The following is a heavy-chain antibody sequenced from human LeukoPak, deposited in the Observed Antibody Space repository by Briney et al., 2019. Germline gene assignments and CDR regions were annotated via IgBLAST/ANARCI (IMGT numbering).Heavy chain of an antibody. D-gene: IGHD2-15*01. Sequence: GGSLRFSCAASGFTFSSYAMSWVRQAPGKGLEWVSAISGSGGSTYYADSVKGRFTISRDNSKNTLYLQMNSLRAEDTAVYYCAKAPRCSGGSCYSVYYYYGMDVWGQGTTVTVSS. CDR1: GFTFSSYA. J-gene: IGHJ6*02. CDR2: ISGSGGST. V-gene: IGHV3-23*01. CDR3: AKAPRCSGGSCYSVYYYYGMDV.